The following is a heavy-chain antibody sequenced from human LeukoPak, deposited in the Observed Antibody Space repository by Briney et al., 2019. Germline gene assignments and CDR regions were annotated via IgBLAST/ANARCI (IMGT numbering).Heavy chain of an antibody. Sequence: GASVKVSCKASGYTFTSYAMHWVRQAPGQRLEWMGWINAGNGNTKYSQKFQGRVTITRDTSASTAYMELSSLRAEDTAVYYCARDLEAGTDYFDYWGQGTLVTVSS. J-gene: IGHJ4*02. D-gene: IGHD6-19*01. CDR3: ARDLEAGTDYFDY. CDR1: GYTFTSYA. CDR2: INAGNGNT. V-gene: IGHV1-3*01.